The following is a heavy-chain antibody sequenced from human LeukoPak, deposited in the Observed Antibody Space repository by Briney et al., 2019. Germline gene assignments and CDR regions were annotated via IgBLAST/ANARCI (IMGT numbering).Heavy chain of an antibody. CDR3: AKPQLGATYYYFDY. D-gene: IGHD1-26*01. V-gene: IGHV3-23*01. CDR2: ISGSGGST. J-gene: IGHJ4*02. Sequence: GGSLRLSCAASGFTFSSYAMSWVRQAPGKGLEWVSAISGSGGSTYYADSVKGRFTISRDNSKNTLYQQMNSLRAEDTAVYYCAKPQLGATYYYFDYWGQGTLVTVSS. CDR1: GFTFSSYA.